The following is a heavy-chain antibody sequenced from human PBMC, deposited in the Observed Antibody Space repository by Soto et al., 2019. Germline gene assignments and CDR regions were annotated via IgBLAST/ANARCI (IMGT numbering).Heavy chain of an antibody. Sequence: QVQLQQWGAGLLKPSETLSLTCAVYGGSFSGYYWSWIRQPPGKGLEWIGEINHSGSTNYNPSLKSRVTISVDTSKNQFSLKLSSVTAADTAVYYCARGQYYYDSSGYPHDAFDIWGQGTMVTVSS. CDR2: INHSGST. D-gene: IGHD3-22*01. CDR1: GGSFSGYY. V-gene: IGHV4-34*01. J-gene: IGHJ3*02. CDR3: ARGQYYYDSSGYPHDAFDI.